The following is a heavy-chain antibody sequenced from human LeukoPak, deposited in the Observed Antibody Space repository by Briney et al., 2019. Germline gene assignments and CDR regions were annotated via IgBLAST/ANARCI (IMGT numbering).Heavy chain of an antibody. V-gene: IGHV4-59*01. CDR3: VRESGSYFHY. J-gene: IGHJ4*02. Sequence: TASETLSLTCTVSGGSMNNYFWNWIRQSPDKGLEWIGYVYYSGTTKYNPSLKSRVTISVDLSKSQFSLKLNSLTAADTAVYYCVRESGSYFHYWGPGTQVTVSP. CDR1: GGSMNNYF. CDR2: VYYSGTT. D-gene: IGHD1-26*01.